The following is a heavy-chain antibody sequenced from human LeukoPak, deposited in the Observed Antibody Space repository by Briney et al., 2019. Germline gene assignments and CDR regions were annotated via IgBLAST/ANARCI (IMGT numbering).Heavy chain of an antibody. Sequence: GESLRLSCAASGFTFSDYYMSWIRQAPGKGLEWVSYISSSSSYTNYADSVKGRFTISRDNAKNSLYLQMNSLRAEDTAVYYCARGGITPLHYWGQGTLVTVSS. CDR2: ISSSSSYT. V-gene: IGHV3-11*06. J-gene: IGHJ4*02. CDR3: ARGGITPLHY. D-gene: IGHD4-23*01. CDR1: GFTFSDYY.